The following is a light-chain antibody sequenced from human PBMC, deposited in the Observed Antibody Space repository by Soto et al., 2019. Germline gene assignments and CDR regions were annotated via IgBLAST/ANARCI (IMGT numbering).Light chain of an antibody. CDR1: QSVSSSY. V-gene: IGKV3-20*01. Sequence: IVLTQSPGTLSFSPGERATLSCRSSQSVSSSYLAWYQQKPGQAPRLLIYGASSRATGIPDRFSGSGSGTDFTLTISRLEPEDFAVYYCQQYGSSPPVTFGGGTKVDIK. CDR2: GAS. CDR3: QQYGSSPPVT. J-gene: IGKJ4*01.